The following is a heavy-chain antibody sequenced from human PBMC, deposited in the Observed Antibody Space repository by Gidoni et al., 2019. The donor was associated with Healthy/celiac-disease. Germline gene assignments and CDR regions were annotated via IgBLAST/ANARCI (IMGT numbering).Heavy chain of an antibody. CDR2: TYYRSKWYN. J-gene: IGHJ6*02. CDR1: GDSVSSNSAA. Sequence: QVQLQPPGPGLVKPPQTLSLTCAIPGDSVSSNSAAWNWIRQSPSRGLEWLGRTYYRSKWYNDYAVAVKSRITINPDTSKNQFSLQLNSVTPEDTAVYYCARVAHNWGYYYDGMDVWGQGTTVTVSS. V-gene: IGHV6-1*01. CDR3: ARVAHNWGYYYDGMDV. D-gene: IGHD7-27*01.